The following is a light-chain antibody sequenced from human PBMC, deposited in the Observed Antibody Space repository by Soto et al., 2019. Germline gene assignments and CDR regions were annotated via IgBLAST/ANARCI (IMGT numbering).Light chain of an antibody. CDR2: GAS. CDR1: QTLSSRH. CDR3: QQFDDSVT. V-gene: IGKV3-20*01. Sequence: VLTQSPGTLPLSPGERATLSCRASQTLSSRHLAWYQQKPGQAPRLLMYGASDRATGTPGRFSGSGSGTDFTLTISGLEPEDSAVYYCQQFDDSVTFGQGTRLENK. J-gene: IGKJ5*01.